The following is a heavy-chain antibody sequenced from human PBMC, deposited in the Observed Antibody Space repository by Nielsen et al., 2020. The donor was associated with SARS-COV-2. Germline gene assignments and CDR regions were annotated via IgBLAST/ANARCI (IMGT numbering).Heavy chain of an antibody. J-gene: IGHJ4*02. CDR1: GGSISSGDYY. V-gene: IGHV4-61*08. CDR3: ASSYDSSGYYFLY. Sequence: SETLSLTCTVSGGSISSGDYYWSWIRQPPGKGLEWIGYIYYSGSTNYNPSLKSRVTISVDTSKNQFSLKLSSVTAADTAVYYCASSYDSSGYYFLYWGQGTLVTVSS. CDR2: IYYSGST. D-gene: IGHD3-22*01.